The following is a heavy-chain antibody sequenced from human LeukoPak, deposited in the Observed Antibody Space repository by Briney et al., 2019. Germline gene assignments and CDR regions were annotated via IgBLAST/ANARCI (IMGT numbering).Heavy chain of an antibody. V-gene: IGHV4-34*01. J-gene: IGHJ4*02. CDR2: INHSGST. CDR3: ASRSRYYGDYGAYFDY. CDR1: GGSFSGYY. D-gene: IGHD4-17*01. Sequence: SETLSLTCAVYGGSFSGYYWSWIRQPPGKGLEWIGEINHSGSTNYNPSLKSRVTISVDTSKNQFSLKLSSVTAADTAVYYCASRSRYYGDYGAYFDYWGQGTLDTVSS.